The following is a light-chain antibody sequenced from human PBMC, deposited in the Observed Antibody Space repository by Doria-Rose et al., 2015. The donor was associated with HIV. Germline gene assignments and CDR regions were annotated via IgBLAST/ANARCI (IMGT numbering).Light chain of an antibody. CDR1: QSFSSTY. CDR2: DGS. CDR3: HQYGTSWT. J-gene: IGKJ1*01. V-gene: IGKV3-20*01. Sequence: TQSPGTLSLSPGERATLSCRASQSFSSTYLAWYQQKPGQAPSLLIYDGSTRATGIPDRFSASGSGADFTLTINRLEPEDFALYYCHQYGTSWTFGQGTKVEV.